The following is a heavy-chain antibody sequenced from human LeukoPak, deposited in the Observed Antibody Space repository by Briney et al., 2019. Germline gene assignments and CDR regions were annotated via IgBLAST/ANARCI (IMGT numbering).Heavy chain of an antibody. V-gene: IGHV1-18*01. CDR1: GNTFTNNG. D-gene: IGHD1-26*01. Sequence: ASVKVSCKASGNTFTNNGISWVRQAPGQGLEWMGWISAYNGNTNYAQKLQGRVTMTTDTSTSTAYMELRSLRSDDTAVYYCARRSGSYYLDWGQGTLVTVSS. J-gene: IGHJ4*02. CDR2: ISAYNGNT. CDR3: ARRSGSYYLD.